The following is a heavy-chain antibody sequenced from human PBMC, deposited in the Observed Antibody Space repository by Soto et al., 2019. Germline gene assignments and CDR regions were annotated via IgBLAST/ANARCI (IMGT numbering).Heavy chain of an antibody. CDR2: FTPILGVA. CDR1: GVTFNNST. J-gene: IGHJ4*02. D-gene: IGHD2-8*02. Sequence: QVQLVQSGAEVKQPGSSVKVSCKASGVTFNNSTVNRVRQAPGQGLEWMGRFTPILGVANNAQKFQGRLTLSVEKSTSTAYMELSSLRSEDTAVYYCARPSTTATGGVEHWGQGTLVIVSS. V-gene: IGHV1-69*02. CDR3: ARPSTTATGGVEH.